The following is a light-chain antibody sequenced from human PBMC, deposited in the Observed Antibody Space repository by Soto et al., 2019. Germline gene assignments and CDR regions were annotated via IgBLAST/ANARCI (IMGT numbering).Light chain of an antibody. CDR1: QSVSNNY. CDR2: GAS. J-gene: IGKJ1*01. CDR3: HQYSSSPRT. Sequence: EVVLTQSPGTLSLSPGERATLSCRASQSVSNNYLAWYQQKPGQAPRLLIYGASTRATGVPDRFSGSGSGTEFTLTISRLEPEDFVVFCCHQYSSSPRTFGQGTRVDVK. V-gene: IGKV3-20*01.